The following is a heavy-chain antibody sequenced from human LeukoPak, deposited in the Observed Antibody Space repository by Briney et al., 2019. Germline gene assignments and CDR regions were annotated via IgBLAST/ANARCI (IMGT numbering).Heavy chain of an antibody. J-gene: IGHJ6*03. CDR1: GGSISSYY. CDR2: IYTSGST. CDR3: ARLRGSPRHYYYYYYMDV. D-gene: IGHD3-16*01. Sequence: SETLSLTCTVSGGSISSYYWSWIRQPPGKGLEWIGYIYTSGSTNYNPSLKSRVTISVDTSKNQFSLKLSSVTAADTAVYYCARLRGSPRHYYYYYYMDVWGKGTTVTASS. V-gene: IGHV4-4*09.